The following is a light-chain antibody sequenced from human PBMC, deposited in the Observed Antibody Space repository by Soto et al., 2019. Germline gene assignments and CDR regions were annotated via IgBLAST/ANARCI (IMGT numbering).Light chain of an antibody. CDR2: EAS. CDR1: ERVSTF. V-gene: IGKV3-11*01. CDR3: QQSYSTPIT. Sequence: EIVLTQSPGTLSLSPGDRATLSCRASERVSTFLAWYQQRPGQAPRLLISEASNRATGIPARFSGSGSGTDFTLTISSLQPEDFATYYCQQSYSTPITFGQGTRLEIK. J-gene: IGKJ5*01.